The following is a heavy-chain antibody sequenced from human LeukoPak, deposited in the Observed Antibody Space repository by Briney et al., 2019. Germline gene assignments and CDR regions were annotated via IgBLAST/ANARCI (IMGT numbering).Heavy chain of an antibody. CDR1: GGSISSGGYY. CDR2: INHSGST. Sequence: SETLSLTCTVSGGSISSGGYYWSWIRQPPGKGLEWIGEINHSGSTNYNPSLKSRVTISVDTSKNQFSLKLSSVTAADTAVYYCARPVRGTHAFDIWGQGTMVTVSS. V-gene: IGHV4-61*08. D-gene: IGHD1-26*01. J-gene: IGHJ3*02. CDR3: ARPVRGTHAFDI.